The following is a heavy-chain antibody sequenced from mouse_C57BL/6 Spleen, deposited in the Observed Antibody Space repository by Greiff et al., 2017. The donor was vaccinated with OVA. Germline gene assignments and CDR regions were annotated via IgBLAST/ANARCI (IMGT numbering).Heavy chain of an antibody. V-gene: IGHV5-9*01. D-gene: IGHD1-1*01. CDR2: ISGGGGNT. CDR3: ARNYGSSPFDY. Sequence: DVMLVESGGGLVKPGGSLKLSCAASGFTFSSYTMSWVRQTPEKRLEWVATISGGGGNTYYPDSVKGRFPISRDTAKNTLYLQMSSLRSEDTALYYCARNYGSSPFDYWGQGTTLTVSS. CDR1: GFTFSSYT. J-gene: IGHJ2*01.